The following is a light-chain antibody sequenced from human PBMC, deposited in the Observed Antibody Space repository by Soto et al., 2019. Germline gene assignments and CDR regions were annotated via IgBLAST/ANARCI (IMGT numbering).Light chain of an antibody. CDR3: CSYAGSYTLV. Sequence: QSVLTQPRSVSGSPGQSVTISCTGTSSDVGGYNYVSWYQQHPGKAPKVMIYDVSKRPSGVPDRISGSKSGNTASLTISGLQAEDEADSYCCSYAGSYTLVFGGGTKLTVL. CDR1: SSDVGGYNY. V-gene: IGLV2-11*01. J-gene: IGLJ2*01. CDR2: DVS.